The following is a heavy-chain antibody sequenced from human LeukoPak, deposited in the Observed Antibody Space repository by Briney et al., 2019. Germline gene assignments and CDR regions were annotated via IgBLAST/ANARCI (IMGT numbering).Heavy chain of an antibody. V-gene: IGHV3-23*01. CDR2: ISGSGGGI. Sequence: PGGSLRLSCAASGFTFSNYAMTWVRQAPGKGLEWVSGISGSGGGIYYADSVKGRFTISRDNSKNTLYLQMNSLRAEDTAVYYCATLAGYFDWFPRGGWFDPWGQGTLVTVSS. CDR1: GFTFSNYA. CDR3: ATLAGYFDWFPRGGWFDP. D-gene: IGHD3-9*01. J-gene: IGHJ5*02.